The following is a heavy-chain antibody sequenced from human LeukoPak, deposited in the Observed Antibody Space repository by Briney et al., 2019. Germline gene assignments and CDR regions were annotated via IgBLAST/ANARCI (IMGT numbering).Heavy chain of an antibody. V-gene: IGHV3-30*02. CDR1: GFTFNSYG. D-gene: IGHD4-17*01. J-gene: IGHJ3*02. Sequence: GGSLKLSCAASGFTFNSYGMHWVRQAPGKGLEWVTFIRFDGSKKHYADSVKGRFTISRDISKNTLYLRMNSLRAEDTAVYYCAKDLYGDSRGAFDIWGQGTMVTVSS. CDR2: IRFDGSKK. CDR3: AKDLYGDSRGAFDI.